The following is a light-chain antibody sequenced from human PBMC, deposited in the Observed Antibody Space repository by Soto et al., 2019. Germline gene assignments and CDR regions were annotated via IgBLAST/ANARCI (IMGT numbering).Light chain of an antibody. CDR3: MQALQTPPWT. J-gene: IGKJ1*01. V-gene: IGKV2-28*01. CDR2: LGS. Sequence: DIVMTQSPLSLPVTPGEPASISCRSSQSLLHSNVYNYLDWYLQKPGQSPQLLIYLGSNRASGVPDRFSGSGSGTDFTLKISRVEAADVGVYYCMQALQTPPWTFGQGTKVEIK. CDR1: QSLLHSNVYNY.